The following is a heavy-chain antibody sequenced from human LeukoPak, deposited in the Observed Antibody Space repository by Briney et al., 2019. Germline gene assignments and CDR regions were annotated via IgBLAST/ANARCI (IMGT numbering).Heavy chain of an antibody. Sequence: ASVKVSCKASGYTFTSYGISWVRQAPGQGLEWMGWISAYNGNTNYAQKLQGRVTMTTDTSTSTAYMELRSLRSDDTAMYYCVRGPNSLITTFGLRVAHWGQGILVTVSS. CDR1: GYTFTSYG. CDR2: ISAYNGNT. J-gene: IGHJ4*02. V-gene: IGHV1-18*01. D-gene: IGHD3-3*01. CDR3: VRGPNSLITTFGLRVAH.